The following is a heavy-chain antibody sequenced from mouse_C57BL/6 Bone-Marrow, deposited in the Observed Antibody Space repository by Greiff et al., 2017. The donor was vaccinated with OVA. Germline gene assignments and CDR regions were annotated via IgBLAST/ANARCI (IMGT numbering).Heavy chain of an antibody. CDR3: ERGYSLAY. Sequence: QVQLQQSGPELVKPGASVKISCTASGYAFSSSWMNWVKQRPGKGLEWIGRINPGDGDTDYNGKFKGKATLTADKSSSTAYMQRSSLTSNDSAVYFCERGYSLAYWGQGTLVTVSA. CDR1: GYAFSSSW. V-gene: IGHV1-82*01. CDR2: INPGDGDT. J-gene: IGHJ3*01.